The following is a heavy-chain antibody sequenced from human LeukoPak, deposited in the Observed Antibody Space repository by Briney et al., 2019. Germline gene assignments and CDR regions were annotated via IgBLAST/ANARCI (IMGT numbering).Heavy chain of an antibody. D-gene: IGHD2-2*01. V-gene: IGHV5-51*01. Sequence: GESLKTSCKGSGYSFTSYWIGWVRQMPGKGLEWMGIIYPGDSDTRYSPSFQGQVTISADKSISTAYLQWSSLKASDTAMYYCARHEDIVVVPAAKFPDYWGQGTLVTVSS. CDR2: IYPGDSDT. CDR3: ARHEDIVVVPAAKFPDY. CDR1: GYSFTSYW. J-gene: IGHJ4*02.